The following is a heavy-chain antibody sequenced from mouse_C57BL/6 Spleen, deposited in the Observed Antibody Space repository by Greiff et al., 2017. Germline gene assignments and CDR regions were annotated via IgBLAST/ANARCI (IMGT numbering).Heavy chain of an antibody. Sequence: QVQLKQPGAELVKPGASVKMSCKASGYTFTSYWITWVKQRPGQGLEWIGDIYPGSGSTNYNEKFKSKATLTVDTSSSTAYMQLSSLTSEDSAVYYCARGEYYGSSDYAMDYWGQGTSVTVSS. D-gene: IGHD1-1*01. CDR2: IYPGSGST. CDR3: ARGEYYGSSDYAMDY. J-gene: IGHJ4*01. CDR1: GYTFTSYW. V-gene: IGHV1-55*01.